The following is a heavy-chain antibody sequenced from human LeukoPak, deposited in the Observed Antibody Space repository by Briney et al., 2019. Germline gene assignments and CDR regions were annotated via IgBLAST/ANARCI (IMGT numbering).Heavy chain of an antibody. V-gene: IGHV4-59*08. CDR3: ARRVEPVAGTGSFDY. J-gene: IGHJ4*02. Sequence: PSETLSLTCTVSGGSISSYYWSWIRQPPGKGLEWIGYIYYSGSTNYNPSLKSRVTISVDTSKNQFSLKLSSVTAADTAVYYCARRVEPVAGTGSFDYWGQGTLVTVSS. CDR2: IYYSGST. CDR1: GGSISSYY. D-gene: IGHD6-19*01.